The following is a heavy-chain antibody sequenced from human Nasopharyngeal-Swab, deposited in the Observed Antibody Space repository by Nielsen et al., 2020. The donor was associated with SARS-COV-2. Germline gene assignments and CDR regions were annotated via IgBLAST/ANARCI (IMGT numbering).Heavy chain of an antibody. D-gene: IGHD7-27*01. CDR1: GFTFSSYG. Sequence: GESLKISCAASGFTFSSYGMHWVCQAPGKGLEWVAVISYDGSNKYYADSVKGRFTISRDNSKNTLYLQMNSLRAEDTAVYYCAKLSWGLETFDYWGQGTLVTVSS. J-gene: IGHJ4*02. CDR2: ISYDGSNK. V-gene: IGHV3-30*18. CDR3: AKLSWGLETFDY.